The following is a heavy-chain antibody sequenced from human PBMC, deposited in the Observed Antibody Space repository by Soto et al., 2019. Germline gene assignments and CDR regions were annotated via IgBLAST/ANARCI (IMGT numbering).Heavy chain of an antibody. CDR1: GGSISSYY. CDR3: ARDQVLRFLEWFTPTYYYYYGMDV. CDR2: IYYSGST. D-gene: IGHD3-3*01. J-gene: IGHJ6*02. V-gene: IGHV4-59*01. Sequence: SETLSLTCTVSGGSISSYYWSWIRQPPGKGLEWIGYIYYSGSTNYNPSLKSRVTISVDTSKNQFSLKLSSVTAADTAVYYCARDQVLRFLEWFTPTYYYYYGMDVWGQGTTVTVSS.